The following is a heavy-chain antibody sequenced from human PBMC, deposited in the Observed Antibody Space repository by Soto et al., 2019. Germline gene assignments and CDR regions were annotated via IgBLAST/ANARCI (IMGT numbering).Heavy chain of an antibody. D-gene: IGHD2-15*01. J-gene: IGHJ5*02. CDR3: ARELRSDIVVVVAATGWFDP. CDR2: IIPILGIA. V-gene: IGHV1-69*08. Sequence: QVQLVQSGAEVKKPGSSVKVSCKASGGTFSSYTISWVRQAPGQGLEWMGRIIPILGIANYAQKFQGRVTTTADKSTGTAYRELSSLSSEDTAVYDCARELRSDIVVVVAATGWFDPWGQGTLVTVSS. CDR1: GGTFSSYT.